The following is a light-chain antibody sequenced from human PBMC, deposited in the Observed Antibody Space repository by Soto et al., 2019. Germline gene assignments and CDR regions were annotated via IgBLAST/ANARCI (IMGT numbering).Light chain of an antibody. V-gene: IGLV2-14*03. CDR3: CSFTSSSL. CDR1: ATDIVGYNY. J-gene: IGLJ1*01. Sequence: QSVLTQPASVSGSPGQSITISCAGNATDIVGYNYVSWYQHHPGRAPNLIIFGVTNRPSGVSNRFSGSKSGNTASLTFSGLQAEYEADYYCCSFTSSSLFGTGTKVTVL. CDR2: GVT.